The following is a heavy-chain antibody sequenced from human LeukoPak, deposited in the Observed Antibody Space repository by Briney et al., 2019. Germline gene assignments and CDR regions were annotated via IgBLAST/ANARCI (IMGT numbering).Heavy chain of an antibody. V-gene: IGHV3-7*01. CDR1: GFTFSGYW. D-gene: IGHD3-9*01. CDR3: ARDLTEEVKYNDY. J-gene: IGHJ4*02. CDR2: IKQDGSEK. Sequence: PGGSLRLSCAASGFTFSGYWMSWVRQAPGKGLEWVANIKQDGSEKYNVDSVMGRFTISRDNAKNSLYLQMNSMRVEDTAVYYCARDLTEEVKYNDYWGQGTLVTVSS.